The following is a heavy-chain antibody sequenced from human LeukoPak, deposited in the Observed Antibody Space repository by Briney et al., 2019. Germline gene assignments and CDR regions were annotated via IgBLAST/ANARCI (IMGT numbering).Heavy chain of an antibody. Sequence: PSETLSLTCTVSGGSISSYYWSWIRQPAGKGLEWIGRIYTSGSTNYNPSLKSRVTMSVDMSKNQFSLKLSSVTAADTAVYYCARDVGATTINWFDPWGQGTLVTVSS. CDR1: GGSISSYY. V-gene: IGHV4-4*07. CDR3: ARDVGATTINWFDP. CDR2: IYTSGST. D-gene: IGHD1-26*01. J-gene: IGHJ5*02.